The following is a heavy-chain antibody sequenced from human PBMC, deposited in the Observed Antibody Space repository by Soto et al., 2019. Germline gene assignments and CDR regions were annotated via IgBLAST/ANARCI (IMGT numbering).Heavy chain of an antibody. V-gene: IGHV4-4*07. J-gene: IGHJ6*02. D-gene: IGHD6-6*01. CDR1: VGSISSYY. CDR2: IYTSGST. CDR3: ARDDVVAARPDYYYGTDV. Sequence: SETLSLTGTVSVGSISSYYWSWMRQPAGKGLEWIGRIYTSGSTNYNPSLKSRVTMSVDTSKNQFSLKLSSVTAADTAVYYCARDDVVAARPDYYYGTDVWGQGTTVTVSS.